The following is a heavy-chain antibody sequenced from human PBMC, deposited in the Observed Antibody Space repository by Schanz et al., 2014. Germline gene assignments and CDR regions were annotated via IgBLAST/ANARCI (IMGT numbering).Heavy chain of an antibody. J-gene: IGHJ4*02. Sequence: QVHLLESGGGLVEPGGSLRLSCAASGFSFSDYYMSWIRQAPGKGLEWVSYISGSSRTIYYADSMKGRFTVSRDNAKNSLYQLMNSLSSEDTAVDYCAGDHGNIPSWHIFDLWGQGTLVVVSS. CDR3: AGDHGNIPSWHIFDL. CDR2: ISGSSRTI. V-gene: IGHV3-11*04. D-gene: IGHD3-10*01. CDR1: GFSFSDYY.